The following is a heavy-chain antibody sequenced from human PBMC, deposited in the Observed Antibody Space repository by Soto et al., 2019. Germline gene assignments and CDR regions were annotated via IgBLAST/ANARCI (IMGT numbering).Heavy chain of an antibody. Sequence: GGSLRLSCAASGFTFSSYAMHWVRRAPGKGLEWVAVISYDGSNKYYADSVKGRFTISRDNSKNTLYLQMNSLRAEDTAVYYCAREHCSGGSCRTRAFDYWGQGTLVTVSS. CDR1: GFTFSSYA. CDR3: AREHCSGGSCRTRAFDY. V-gene: IGHV3-30-3*01. CDR2: ISYDGSNK. D-gene: IGHD2-15*01. J-gene: IGHJ4*02.